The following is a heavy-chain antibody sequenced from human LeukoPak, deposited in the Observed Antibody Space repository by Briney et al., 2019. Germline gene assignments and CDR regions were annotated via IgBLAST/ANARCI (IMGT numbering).Heavy chain of an antibody. Sequence: SETLSLTCTVSGGSISSYYWSWVRQAPGKGLEWIVYIYYSGSTNYNPSLKSRVTISVDTSNNQFSLKLSSVTAADTAVYYCARARMVRGVMGFDYWGQGTLVTVSS. V-gene: IGHV4-59*01. CDR1: GGSISSYY. CDR3: ARARMVRGVMGFDY. D-gene: IGHD3-10*01. CDR2: IYYSGST. J-gene: IGHJ4*02.